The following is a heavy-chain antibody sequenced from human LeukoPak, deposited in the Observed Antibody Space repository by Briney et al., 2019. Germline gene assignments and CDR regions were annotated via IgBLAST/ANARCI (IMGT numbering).Heavy chain of an antibody. J-gene: IGHJ4*02. CDR3: AKDPPRSPIYCSSTSCPDY. CDR1: GFTFSSYA. Sequence: GGSLRLSCAASGFTFSSYAMSWVRQAPGKGLEWVSAISGSGGSTYYADSVKGRFTISRDNSKNALYLQMNSLRAEDTAVYYCAKDPPRSPIYCSSTSCPDYWGQGTQVTVSS. V-gene: IGHV3-23*01. D-gene: IGHD2-2*01. CDR2: ISGSGGST.